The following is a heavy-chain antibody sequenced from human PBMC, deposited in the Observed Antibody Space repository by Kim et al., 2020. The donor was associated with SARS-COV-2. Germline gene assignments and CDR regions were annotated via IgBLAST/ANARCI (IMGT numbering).Heavy chain of an antibody. J-gene: IGHJ2*01. D-gene: IGHD3-16*02. CDR3: ARHLHDTIVPFYWYFDL. Sequence: GGSLRLSCAASGFTFGNSAMSWVRQAPGKGLEWVSGIFGSGSGTYYADSVKGRFTISRDNFQSTLFLQMDNLRAEDTAVYYCARHLHDTIVPFYWYFDLWGRGTLVTVSS. CDR1: GFTFGNSA. V-gene: IGHV3-23*01. CDR2: IFGSGSGT.